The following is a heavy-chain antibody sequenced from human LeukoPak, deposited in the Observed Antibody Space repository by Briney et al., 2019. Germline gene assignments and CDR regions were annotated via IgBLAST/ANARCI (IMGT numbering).Heavy chain of an antibody. CDR2: IYPGDSDT. CDR3: ASMTTVVTDAFDI. J-gene: IGHJ3*02. CDR1: GYSFTSYW. Sequence: HGESLKISCKGSGYSFTSYWIGWVRQMPGKGLEWMGIIYPGDSDTRYSPSFQGQVTISADKSISTAYLQWSSLKASDTAMYYCASMTTVVTDAFDIWGQGTMVTVSS. D-gene: IGHD4-23*01. V-gene: IGHV5-51*01.